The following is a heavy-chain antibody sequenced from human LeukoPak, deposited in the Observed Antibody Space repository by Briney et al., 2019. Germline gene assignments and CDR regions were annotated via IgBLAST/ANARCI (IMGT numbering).Heavy chain of an antibody. Sequence: GASVKVSCKASGYTFTRYYMHWVRQAPGQGLEWMGIINPSGGSTSYAQKFQGRVTMTRDMSTCTVYMELSSLRSEDTAVYYCARGSYSSGWYGWFDLWGQGTLVTVSS. D-gene: IGHD6-19*01. CDR2: INPSGGST. V-gene: IGHV1-46*01. J-gene: IGHJ5*02. CDR3: ARGSYSSGWYGWFDL. CDR1: GYTFTRYY.